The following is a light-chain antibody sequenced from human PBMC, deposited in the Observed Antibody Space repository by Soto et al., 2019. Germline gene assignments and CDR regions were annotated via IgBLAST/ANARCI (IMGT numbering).Light chain of an antibody. Sequence: QSVLTQPPSASGTPGQRVTISCSGSSSNIGSNYVYWYQQLPGTAPKLLIYRNNQRPSGVPDRFSGSNSGTSASLAISGLRSEDEADYYWAAWDDSLSGWVFGGGTKLTV. CDR3: AAWDDSLSGWV. V-gene: IGLV1-47*01. CDR2: RNN. CDR1: SSNIGSNY. J-gene: IGLJ3*02.